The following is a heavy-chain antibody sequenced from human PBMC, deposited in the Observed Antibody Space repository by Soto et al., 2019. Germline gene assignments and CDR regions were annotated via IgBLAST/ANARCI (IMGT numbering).Heavy chain of an antibody. Sequence: PGGSLRLSCAASGFTFSSFGMHWVRQAPGKGLEWVAVISYGGSNKYYADSVKGRFTISRDNSKNTLYLQMNSLRAEDTAVYYCAKEGYYGSGSYFDYWGQGTLVTVSS. CDR2: ISYGGSNK. V-gene: IGHV3-30*18. CDR1: GFTFSSFG. D-gene: IGHD3-10*01. J-gene: IGHJ4*02. CDR3: AKEGYYGSGSYFDY.